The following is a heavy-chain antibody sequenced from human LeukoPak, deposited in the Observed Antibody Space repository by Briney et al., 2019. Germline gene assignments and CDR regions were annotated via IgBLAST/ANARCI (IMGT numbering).Heavy chain of an antibody. D-gene: IGHD3-22*01. V-gene: IGHV1-69*13. CDR1: GGTFSSYA. Sequence: GASVKVSCKASGGTFSSYAISWVRQAPGQGLEWIGGIIPIFGTANYAQKFQGRVTITADESTSTAYMELSSLRSEDTAVYYCAREGHYDSSGYPFDYWGQGTLVTVSS. CDR2: IIPIFGTA. J-gene: IGHJ4*02. CDR3: AREGHYDSSGYPFDY.